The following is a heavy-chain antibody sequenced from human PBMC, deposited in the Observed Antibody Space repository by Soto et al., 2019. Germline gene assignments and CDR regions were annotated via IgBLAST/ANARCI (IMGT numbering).Heavy chain of an antibody. CDR1: GFTFDDYA. V-gene: IGHV3-9*01. J-gene: IGHJ3*02. CDR2: ISWHSGSI. CDR3: AKDSKDIVVVPAAKRQGFKFIGAFDI. Sequence: EVQLVESGGGLVQPGRSLRLSCAASGFTFDDYAMHWVRQAPGKGLEWVSGISWHSGSIGYADSVKGRFTISRDNAKNSLYLQMNSLRAEDTALYYCAKDSKDIVVVPAAKRQGFKFIGAFDIWGQGTMVTVSS. D-gene: IGHD2-2*01.